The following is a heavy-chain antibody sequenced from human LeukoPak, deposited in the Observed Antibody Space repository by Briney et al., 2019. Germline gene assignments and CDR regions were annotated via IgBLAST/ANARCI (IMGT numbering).Heavy chain of an antibody. CDR2: ISWNSGSI. V-gene: IGHV3-9*01. CDR1: GFTFDGYA. CDR3: AKDPYYYDSSGYLDY. J-gene: IGHJ4*02. D-gene: IGHD3-22*01. Sequence: GRPLRLSCAASGFTFDGYAMHWVRQAPGKGLEWVSGISWNSGSIGYADSVKGRFTISRDNAKNSLYLQMNSLRAEDTALYYCAKDPYYYDSSGYLDYWGQGTLVTVSS.